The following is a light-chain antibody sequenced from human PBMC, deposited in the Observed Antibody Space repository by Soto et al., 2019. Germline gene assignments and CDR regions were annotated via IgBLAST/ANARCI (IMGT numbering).Light chain of an antibody. CDR2: DAS. J-gene: IGKJ2*01. Sequence: EIVLTQSPATLSLSPGERATLSCRASQSVSSYLAWYQQKPGQAPRLLIYDASNRATGIPARFSGSGSGTDFTLTISSLEPDDLAVYYCQQRRNWPPYTFGQGTKLEIK. CDR3: QQRRNWPPYT. CDR1: QSVSSY. V-gene: IGKV3-11*01.